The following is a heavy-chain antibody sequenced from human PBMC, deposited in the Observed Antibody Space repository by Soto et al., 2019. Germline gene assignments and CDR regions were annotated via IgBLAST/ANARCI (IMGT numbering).Heavy chain of an antibody. Sequence: QVQLVQSGAEVKKPGASVKVSCKASGYTFTNYGISWVRQAPGQGLEWMGWISTYNGNTNYAQNLQDRVTMTTDTSTSTAYMELRSLRSDDTAVFYCAGVLARYYDFWGGYFEDRGQGSLVTGSS. CDR1: GYTFTNYG. CDR2: ISTYNGNT. J-gene: IGHJ4*02. V-gene: IGHV1-18*01. D-gene: IGHD3-3*01. CDR3: AGVLARYYDFWGGYFED.